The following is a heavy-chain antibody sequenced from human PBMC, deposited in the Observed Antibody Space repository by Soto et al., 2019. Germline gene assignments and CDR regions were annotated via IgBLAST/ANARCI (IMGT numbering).Heavy chain of an antibody. Sequence: SETLSLTCAVYCGSFSGYYWSWIRQPPGKGLEWIGEINHSGSTNYNPSLKSRVTISVDTSKNQFSLKLSSVTAADTAVYYCARGKLSDYVWGSYRYHFDYWGQGTVVTVSS. V-gene: IGHV4-34*01. J-gene: IGHJ4*02. CDR2: INHSGST. CDR1: CGSFSGYY. CDR3: ARGKLSDYVWGSYRYHFDY. D-gene: IGHD3-16*02.